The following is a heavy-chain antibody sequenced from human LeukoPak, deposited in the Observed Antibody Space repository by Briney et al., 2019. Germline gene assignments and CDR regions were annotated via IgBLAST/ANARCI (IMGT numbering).Heavy chain of an antibody. CDR2: ISGSGGST. CDR1: GSTFSSYA. V-gene: IGHV3-23*01. CDR3: AKIQASFYGGKARNYFDY. J-gene: IGHJ4*02. D-gene: IGHD4-23*01. Sequence: GGSLRLSCAASGSTFSSYAMSWVRQAPGKGLEWVSAISGSGGSTYYADSVKGRFTISRDNSKNTLYLQMNSLRAEDTAVYYCAKIQASFYGGKARNYFDYWGQGTLVTVSS.